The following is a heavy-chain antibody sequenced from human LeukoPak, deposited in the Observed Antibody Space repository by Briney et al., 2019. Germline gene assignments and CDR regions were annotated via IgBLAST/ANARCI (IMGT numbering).Heavy chain of an antibody. CDR3: ARQGIAVAGNWFDP. CDR2: IYTSGST. Sequence: KPSETLSLTCTVSGGSMSGFFWTWLRQPPGKGLEWIGYIYTSGSTNYNPSLKSRVTISVDTSKNQFSLKLSSVTAADKAVYYCARQGIAVAGNWFDPWGQGTLVTVSS. CDR1: GGSMSGFF. V-gene: IGHV4-4*09. D-gene: IGHD6-19*01. J-gene: IGHJ5*02.